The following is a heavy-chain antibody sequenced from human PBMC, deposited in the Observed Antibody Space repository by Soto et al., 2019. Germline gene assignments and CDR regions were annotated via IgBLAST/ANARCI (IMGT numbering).Heavy chain of an antibody. CDR1: GYTFTSYG. J-gene: IGHJ6*02. CDR3: ARFSGYYDFWSGYDYYYYGMDV. V-gene: IGHV1-18*01. Sequence: QVQLVQSGAEVKKPGASVKVSCKASGYTFTSYGISWVRQAPGQGLEWMGWISAYNGNTNYAQKLQGRVTMTTDTSTSTAYMELRSLRSDDTAVYYCARFSGYYDFWSGYDYYYYGMDVWGQGTTVTVS. CDR2: ISAYNGNT. D-gene: IGHD3-3*01.